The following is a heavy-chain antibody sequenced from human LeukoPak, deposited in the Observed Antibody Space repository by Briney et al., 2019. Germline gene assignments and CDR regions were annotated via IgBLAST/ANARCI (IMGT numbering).Heavy chain of an antibody. D-gene: IGHD3-22*01. V-gene: IGHV3-21*01. J-gene: IGHJ4*02. Sequence: PGGSLRLSCAASGSTFSSYSMNWVRQAPGKGLEWVSSISSSSSYIYYADSVKGRFTISRDNAKNSLYLQMNSLRAEDTAVYYCAREYRDYYDSSGYYYFDYWGQGTLVTVSS. CDR2: ISSSSSYI. CDR1: GSTFSSYS. CDR3: AREYRDYYDSSGYYYFDY.